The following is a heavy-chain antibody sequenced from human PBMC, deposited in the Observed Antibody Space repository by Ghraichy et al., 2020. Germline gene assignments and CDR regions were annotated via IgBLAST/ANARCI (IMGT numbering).Heavy chain of an antibody. CDR3: ARVAGTGAGKDL. V-gene: IGHV3-7*03. J-gene: IGHJ5*02. D-gene: IGHD1-1*01. Sequence: LSLTCAASGFNFSNYWMSWVRQAPGKGLEWVANINLDGSAKYYVDSVKGRFTLSRDNAKKSVYLQMNSLRVDDTAVYYCARVAGTGAGKDLWGQGTLVTVSS. CDR1: GFNFSNYW. CDR2: INLDGSAK.